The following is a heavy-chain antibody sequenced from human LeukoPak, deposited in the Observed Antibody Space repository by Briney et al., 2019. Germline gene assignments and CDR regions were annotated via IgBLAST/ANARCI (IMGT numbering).Heavy chain of an antibody. CDR3: ALGLNWFDP. Sequence: SETLSLTCTVSGGSISSYYWSWIRQPPGKGLEWIGYIYYTGSTNYIPSLKSRVTISVDTSKNQFSLKLSSVTAADTAVYYCALGLNWFDPWGQGTLVTASS. CDR2: IYYTGST. V-gene: IGHV4-59*01. D-gene: IGHD7-27*01. CDR1: GGSISSYY. J-gene: IGHJ5*02.